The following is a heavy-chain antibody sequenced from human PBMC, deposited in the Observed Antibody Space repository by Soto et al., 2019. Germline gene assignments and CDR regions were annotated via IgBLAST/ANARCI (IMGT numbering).Heavy chain of an antibody. V-gene: IGHV4-39*07. CDR1: GGSISSSSYY. CDR3: DRVPTDYYDSSGLDY. CDR2: IYYSGST. D-gene: IGHD3-22*01. Sequence: SETLSLTCTVSGGSISSSSYYWGWIRQPPGKGLEWIGSIYYSGSTYYNPSLKSRVTISVDTSKNQFSLKLSSVTAADTAGYYCDRVPTDYYDSSGLDYWGQGTQVTVS. J-gene: IGHJ4*02.